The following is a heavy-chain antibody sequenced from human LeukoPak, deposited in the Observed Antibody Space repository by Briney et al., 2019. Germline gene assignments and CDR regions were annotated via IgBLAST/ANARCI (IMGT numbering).Heavy chain of an antibody. CDR1: GFTFSSYS. J-gene: IGHJ5*02. V-gene: IGHV3-21*01. Sequence: GGSLRLSCAASGFTFSSYSMNWVRQAPGKGLEWVSSISSSSSYIYYADSVKGRFTISRDNAKNSLYLQMNSLRNDDTAMYFCVKDNPLDHWGQGTLVTVSS. D-gene: IGHD1-14*01. CDR2: ISSSSSYI. CDR3: VKDNPLDH.